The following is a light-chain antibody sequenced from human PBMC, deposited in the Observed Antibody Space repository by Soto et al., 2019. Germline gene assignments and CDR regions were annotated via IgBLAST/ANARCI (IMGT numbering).Light chain of an antibody. CDR3: QQYDNLPPIP. CDR1: QGIRND. J-gene: IGKJ5*01. CDR2: DAS. Sequence: IQMTQSPASLSASVGDRVTITCRASQGIRNDLGWYQQKPGKAPKLLIYDASNLETGVPSRFSGSGSGTDFTFTISSLQPEDIATYYCQQYDNLPPIPFGQGTRLAIK. V-gene: IGKV1-33*01.